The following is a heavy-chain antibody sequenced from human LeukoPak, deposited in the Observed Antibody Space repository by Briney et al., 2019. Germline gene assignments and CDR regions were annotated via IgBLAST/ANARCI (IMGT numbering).Heavy chain of an antibody. Sequence: ASVKVSCKASGYTFTSYYMHWVRQAPGQGLEWMGIINPSGGSTSYAQKFQGRVTMTRDTPTSTVYMELSSLRSEDTAVYYCARDLMPVGAKPDAFDIWGQGTMVTVSS. CDR1: GYTFTSYY. J-gene: IGHJ3*02. V-gene: IGHV1-46*01. CDR3: ARDLMPVGAKPDAFDI. CDR2: INPSGGST. D-gene: IGHD1-26*01.